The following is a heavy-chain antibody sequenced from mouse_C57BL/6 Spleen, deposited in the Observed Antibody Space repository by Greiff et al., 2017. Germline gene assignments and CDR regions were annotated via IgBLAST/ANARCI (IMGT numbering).Heavy chain of an antibody. CDR2: IDPSDSYT. J-gene: IGHJ3*01. V-gene: IGHV1-59*01. Sequence: QVQLQQPGAELVRPGTSVKLSCKASGYTFTSYWMHWVKQRPGQGLEWIGVIDPSDSYTNYNQKFKGKATLTADTSSSTAYMQLSSLTSEDSAVYYCARGSCYGSRRGFAYWGQGTLVTVSA. CDR3: ARGSCYGSRRGFAY. CDR1: GYTFTSYW. D-gene: IGHD1-1*01.